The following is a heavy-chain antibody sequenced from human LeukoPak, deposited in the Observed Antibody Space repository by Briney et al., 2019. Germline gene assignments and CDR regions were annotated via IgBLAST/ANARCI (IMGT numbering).Heavy chain of an antibody. J-gene: IGHJ4*02. CDR2: ISSSGSTI. V-gene: IGHV3-48*03. CDR1: GFTFSSYE. CDR3: AREYGSGSYLEDY. Sequence: AGGSLRLSCAASGFTFSSYEMNWVRQAPGKGLEWVSYISSSGSTIYYADSVKGRFTISRDNAKNSLYLQMNSLRAEDTAVYYCAREYGSGSYLEDYWGQGTLVTVSS. D-gene: IGHD3-10*01.